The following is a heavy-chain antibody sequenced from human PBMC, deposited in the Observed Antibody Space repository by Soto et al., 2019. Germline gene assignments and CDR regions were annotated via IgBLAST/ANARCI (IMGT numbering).Heavy chain of an antibody. J-gene: IGHJ4*02. Sequence: QVQLQASGPGLVKPSGALSLTCAVSNGSSSSDNWCRWFRQPPGKGLEWIGEIFHRGRTNYNPSHKSRITITVHKSKNQYSLETNSLTHPATVVYYCAPVRGGVFDYWGPGTVVTVSS. V-gene: IGHV4-4*02. D-gene: IGHD2-2*01. CDR1: NGSSSSDNW. CDR2: IFHRGRT. CDR3: APVRGGVFDY.